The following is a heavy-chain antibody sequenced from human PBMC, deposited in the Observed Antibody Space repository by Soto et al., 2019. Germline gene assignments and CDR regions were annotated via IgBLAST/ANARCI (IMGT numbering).Heavy chain of an antibody. CDR1: GFIFSSYS. CDR3: AREDYGGLSPSLDY. V-gene: IGHV3-21*01. CDR2: ISGSSSYI. Sequence: TGGSLRLSCAASGFIFSSYSMNWVRQAPGKGLEWVSSISGSSSYIYYADSVKGRFTISRDNAKNSLFLQMNSPRAEDTAVYYCAREDYGGLSPSLDYWGQGTQVTVYS. D-gene: IGHD4-17*01. J-gene: IGHJ4*02.